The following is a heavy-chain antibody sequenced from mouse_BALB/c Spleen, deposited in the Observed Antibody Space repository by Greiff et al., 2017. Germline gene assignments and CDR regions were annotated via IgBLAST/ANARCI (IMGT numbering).Heavy chain of an antibody. Sequence: EVQLQQTGPELVKPGASVKISCKASGYSFTDYIMLWVKQSHGKSLEWIGNINPYYGSTSYNLKFKGKATLTVDKSSSTAYMQLNSLTSEDSAVYYCARRGYDYGFAYWGQGTLVTVSA. CDR3: ARRGYDYGFAY. D-gene: IGHD2-4*01. J-gene: IGHJ3*01. CDR2: INPYYGST. V-gene: IGHV1-39*01. CDR1: GYSFTDYI.